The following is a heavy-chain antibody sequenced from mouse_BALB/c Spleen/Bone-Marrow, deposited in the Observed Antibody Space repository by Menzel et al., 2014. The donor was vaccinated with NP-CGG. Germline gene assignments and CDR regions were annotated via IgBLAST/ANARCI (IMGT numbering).Heavy chain of an antibody. CDR3: VREDYGSGFAY. CDR1: GYAFTSYN. D-gene: IGHD1-1*01. J-gene: IGHJ3*01. Sequence: EVQLQQSGPELVKPGASVKVSCKASGYAFTSYNLYWVKQSHGKSLEWIGYIDPYNGGTSYNQKFKDKATLTVDKSSSSAYMHLISLTSEDSAVYYCVREDYGSGFAYWGQGTLVTVSA. CDR2: IDPYNGGT. V-gene: IGHV1S135*01.